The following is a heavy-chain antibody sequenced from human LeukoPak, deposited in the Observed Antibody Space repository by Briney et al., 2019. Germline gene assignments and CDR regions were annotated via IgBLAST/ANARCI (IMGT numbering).Heavy chain of an antibody. J-gene: IGHJ4*02. CDR2: IWYDGSNK. D-gene: IGHD6-13*01. CDR1: GFTFSSYG. V-gene: IGHV3-33*01. Sequence: PGRSLRLSCAASGFTFSSYGMRWVRQAPGKGLEWVAVIWYDGSNKYYADSVKGRFTISRDNSKNTVYLQMNGLRVEDTAVYYCTRGRGDSSSWRLTDYWGQGTLVTVSS. CDR3: TRGRGDSSSWRLTDY.